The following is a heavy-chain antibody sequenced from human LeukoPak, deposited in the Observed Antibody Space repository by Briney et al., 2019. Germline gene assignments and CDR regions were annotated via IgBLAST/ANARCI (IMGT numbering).Heavy chain of an antibody. Sequence: GGSLRLSCAASGFTFTDYPMSWLRQAPGKGVEWVSALTRSGGDTYHADSVKGRFTISRDNSKNTLYLEMNSLRAEDTAVYHCAKDRSGVIADSFDIWGQGTMVTVSS. CDR3: AKDRSGVIADSFDI. CDR1: GFTFTDYP. CDR2: LTRSGGDT. J-gene: IGHJ3*02. D-gene: IGHD2-21*01. V-gene: IGHV3-23*01.